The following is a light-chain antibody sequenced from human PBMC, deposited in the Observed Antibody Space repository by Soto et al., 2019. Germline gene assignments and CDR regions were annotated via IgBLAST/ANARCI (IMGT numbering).Light chain of an antibody. CDR3: QQLNTYPFT. CDR2: AAS. CDR1: QGISSY. V-gene: IGKV1-9*01. J-gene: IGKJ4*01. Sequence: DFQLTQSPSFLSASVGDRVTITCRASQGISSYLAWYQQKPGKAPKLLIYAASTLQSGVPSRFSGSESGTEFTLTISSLQPEDFATYYCQQLNTYPFTFGGGTKVEIK.